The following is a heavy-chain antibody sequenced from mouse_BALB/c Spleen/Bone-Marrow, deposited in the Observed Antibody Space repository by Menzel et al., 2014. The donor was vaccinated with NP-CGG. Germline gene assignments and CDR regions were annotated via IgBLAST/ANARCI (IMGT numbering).Heavy chain of an antibody. J-gene: IGHJ2*01. Sequence: VQLQQSGAELVKPGASVKLSCTGSGFNIKDTFMHWVEQRPEQGLEWIGRIDPANGNTKYDPKFQGKATITADTSSNTAYLQLTSLTSEDTAVYYCTRGEDYWGQGTTLAVSS. CDR2: IDPANGNT. CDR3: TRGEDY. CDR1: GFNIKDTF. V-gene: IGHV14-3*02.